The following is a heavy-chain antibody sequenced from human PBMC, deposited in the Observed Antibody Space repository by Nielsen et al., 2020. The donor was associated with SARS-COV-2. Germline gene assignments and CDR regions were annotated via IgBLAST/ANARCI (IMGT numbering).Heavy chain of an antibody. CDR2: ISWNSGSI. CDR3: ARDLSTVVTPDTFDI. D-gene: IGHD4-23*01. CDR1: AFTFDDYA. V-gene: IGHV3-9*01. Sequence: GGSLRLSCAASAFTFDDYAMHWVRQAPGKGLEWVSGISWNSGSIGYADSVKGRFTISRDNAKNSLYLQMNSLRAEDTAVYYCARDLSTVVTPDTFDIWGQGTMVTVSS. J-gene: IGHJ3*02.